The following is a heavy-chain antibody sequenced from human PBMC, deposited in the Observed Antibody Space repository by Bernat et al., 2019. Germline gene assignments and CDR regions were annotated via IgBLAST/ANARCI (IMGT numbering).Heavy chain of an antibody. CDR3: ARGPMLAGYFDWLAGSYYYMDV. V-gene: IGHV1-8*01. J-gene: IGHJ6*03. D-gene: IGHD3-9*01. CDR2: MNPNSGNT. CDR1: GYTFPSYD. Sequence: QVQLVQSGAEVKKPGASVKVSCKASGYTFPSYDINWVRQATGQGLVWMGWMNPNSGNTGYVQNSQGRVTMNRNTSISTAYMELSSLRSEDPAVYYCARGPMLAGYFDWLAGSYYYMDVWGKGTTVTVS.